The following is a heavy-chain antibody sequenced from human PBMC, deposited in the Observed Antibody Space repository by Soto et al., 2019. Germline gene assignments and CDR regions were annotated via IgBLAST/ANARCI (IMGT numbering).Heavy chain of an antibody. Sequence: PGESLKISCKGSGYSFTSYWIGWVRQMPGKGLEWMGIIYPGDSDTRYNPSFQGQVTISADKSISTAYLQWSSLKASDTAMYYWARGYYDSSGSGYFDLWGRGTLVTVSS. D-gene: IGHD3-22*01. J-gene: IGHJ2*01. CDR2: IYPGDSDT. CDR1: GYSFTSYW. V-gene: IGHV5-51*01. CDR3: ARGYYDSSGSGYFDL.